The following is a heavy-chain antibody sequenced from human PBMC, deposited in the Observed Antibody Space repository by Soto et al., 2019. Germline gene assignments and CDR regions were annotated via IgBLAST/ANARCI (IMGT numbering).Heavy chain of an antibody. Sequence: EVQLVESGGGLVQPGGSLRLSCAASGFTFSSYWMHWVRQAPGKGLVWVSRSNSDGSSTSYADSVKGRFTISRDNAKNTLYLQMNSLRAEDTAVYYCARDQDGYGDFDPWGQGTLVTVSS. J-gene: IGHJ5*02. D-gene: IGHD4-17*01. CDR2: SNSDGSST. CDR3: ARDQDGYGDFDP. V-gene: IGHV3-74*01. CDR1: GFTFSSYW.